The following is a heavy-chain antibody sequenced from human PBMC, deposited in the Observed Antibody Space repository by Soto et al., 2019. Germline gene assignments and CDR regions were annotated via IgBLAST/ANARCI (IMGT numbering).Heavy chain of an antibody. Sequence: QVQLQESGPGLVKPSETLSLTCTVSGGSISSYYWRGIRQPPGKGLEWFGYIYYSGSTNYTPSLTSRVTISVDTSKYQCPLRLRAGSAADKAVYYCATAPPPFSCSYYFRSYYFGCCGQGTLVTV. V-gene: IGHV4-59*01. CDR3: ATAPPPFSCSYYFRSYYFGC. CDR1: GGSISSYY. CDR2: IYYSGST. D-gene: IGHD3-10*01. J-gene: IGHJ4*02.